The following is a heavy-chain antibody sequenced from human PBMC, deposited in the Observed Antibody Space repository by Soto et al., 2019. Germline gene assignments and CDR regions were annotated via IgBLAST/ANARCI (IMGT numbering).Heavy chain of an antibody. CDR1: GFTFSSYA. J-gene: IGHJ4*02. V-gene: IGHV3-23*01. CDR3: AKVRSLSSSGWYPDDY. CDR2: ISGSGGST. D-gene: IGHD6-19*01. Sequence: EVQLLESGGGLVQPGGPLRLSCAASGFTFSSYAMSWVRQAPGKGLEWVSAISGSGGSTYYADSVKGRFTISRDNSKNTLYLQMNSLRAEDTAVYYCAKVRSLSSSGWYPDDYWGQGTLVTVSS.